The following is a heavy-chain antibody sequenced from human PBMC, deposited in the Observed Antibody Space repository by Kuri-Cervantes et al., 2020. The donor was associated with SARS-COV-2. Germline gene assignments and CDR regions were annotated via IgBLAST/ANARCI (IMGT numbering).Heavy chain of an antibody. CDR2: ISSSSSTI. V-gene: IGHV3-48*01. J-gene: IGHJ3*02. D-gene: IGHD3-9*01. CDR3: ARDPGYDILTGYYFDAFDI. CDR1: GFTFSSYS. Sequence: LSLTCAASGFTFSSYSMNWVRQAPGKGLEWVSYISSSSSTIYYADSVKGRFTISRDNTKNSLYLQMNSLRAEDTAVYYCARDPGYDILTGYYFDAFDIWGQGTRVTVSS.